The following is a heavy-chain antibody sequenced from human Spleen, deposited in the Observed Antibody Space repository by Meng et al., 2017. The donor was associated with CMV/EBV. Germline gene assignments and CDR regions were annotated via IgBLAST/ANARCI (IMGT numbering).Heavy chain of an antibody. V-gene: IGHV3-30-3*01. D-gene: IGHD3-3*02. Sequence: GESLKISCAASGFTFSSYAMHWVRQAPGKGLEWVAVILYDGSDKYYADSVKGRFTISRDNSKNTLYLQMNSLRADDTAMFYCARLPVDSSFFMQAFYFDYWGQGTLVTVSS. CDR2: ILYDGSDK. J-gene: IGHJ4*02. CDR3: ARLPVDSSFFMQAFYFDY. CDR1: GFTFSSYA.